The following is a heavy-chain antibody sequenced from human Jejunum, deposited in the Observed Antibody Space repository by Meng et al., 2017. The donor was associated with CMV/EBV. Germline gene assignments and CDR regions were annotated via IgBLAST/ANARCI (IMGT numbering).Heavy chain of an antibody. J-gene: IGHJ4*02. D-gene: IGHD3-3*01. V-gene: IGHV1-2*02. CDR2: VDPKSGGT. CDR3: ARDMWSGNSDYFDY. CDR1: GYTFTDFY. Sequence: QVQLVQSGAEVKTPGASVKVSCKASGYTFTDFYIHRVRQAPGQGPEWMGWVDPKSGGTLYAQKFQGRVTMTRDTSISTVYMELSRLQSDDTATHYCARDMWSGNSDYFDYWGQGTLVTVAS.